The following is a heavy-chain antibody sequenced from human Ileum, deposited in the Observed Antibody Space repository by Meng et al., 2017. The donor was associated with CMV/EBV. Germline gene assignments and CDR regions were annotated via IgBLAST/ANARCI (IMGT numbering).Heavy chain of an antibody. D-gene: IGHD6-13*01. CDR3: ARRSGSNWYYFGY. CDR2: ISGSGGNT. V-gene: IGHV3-23*01. Sequence: CVVSGFNFSGYAMSWVRQAPGKGLEWISTISGSGGNTFYADSMKGRFTISRDNSKNTLYLQMNSLRADDTAVYYCARRSGSNWYYFGYWGQGSLVTVSS. CDR1: GFNFSGYA. J-gene: IGHJ4*02.